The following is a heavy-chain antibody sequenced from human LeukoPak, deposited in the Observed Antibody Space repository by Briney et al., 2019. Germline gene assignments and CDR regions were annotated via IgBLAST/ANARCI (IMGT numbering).Heavy chain of an antibody. D-gene: IGHD3-10*01. Sequence: GGSLRLSCAASGFTFSSYSMNWVHQAPGKGLEWVSSISSSSSYIYYADSVKGRFTISRDNAKNSLYLQMNSLRAEDTAVYYCARDLGSGSYYNIGYWGQGTLVTVSS. CDR2: ISSSSSYI. CDR1: GFTFSSYS. V-gene: IGHV3-21*01. J-gene: IGHJ4*02. CDR3: ARDLGSGSYYNIGY.